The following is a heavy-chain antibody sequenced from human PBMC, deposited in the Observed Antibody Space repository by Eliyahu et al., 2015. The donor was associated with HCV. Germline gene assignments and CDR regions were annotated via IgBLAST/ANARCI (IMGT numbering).Heavy chain of an antibody. Sequence: QVQLQQSGPGLVRPSQTLSLTCAISGDRVSTDTGGWSWIRQSPSRGLEWLGRTYYRSKWFTDYAPSLRGRMSINSDTSKNQFSLQLNSVTPEDTAVYYCAKDRGGTYGFDYWGQGTLVTVSS. CDR2: TYYRSKWFT. CDR3: AKDRGGTYGFDY. CDR1: GDRVSTDTGG. D-gene: IGHD1-26*01. V-gene: IGHV6-1*01. J-gene: IGHJ4*02.